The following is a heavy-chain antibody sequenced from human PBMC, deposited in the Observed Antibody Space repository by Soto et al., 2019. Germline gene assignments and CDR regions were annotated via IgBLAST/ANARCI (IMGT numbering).Heavy chain of an antibody. CDR3: AITRDSSRQFFFDH. D-gene: IGHD3-22*01. Sequence: PGESLKISCKGSVYTFSSYWIGWVRQMPGKGLEWMGIIYPGDSDTRYSPCFQGQVTISADKSISTVYLQWSSLKASDTAMYYCAITRDSSRQFFFDHWGQGTLVTVYS. CDR1: VYTFSSYW. V-gene: IGHV5-51*01. CDR2: IYPGDSDT. J-gene: IGHJ4*02.